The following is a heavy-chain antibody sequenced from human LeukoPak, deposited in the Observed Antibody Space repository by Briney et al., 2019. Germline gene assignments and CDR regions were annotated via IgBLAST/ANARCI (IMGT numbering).Heavy chain of an antibody. CDR3: ALGAPIPYSSSWNY. CDR1: GYTFTGYY. Sequence: ASVKVSCKASGYTFTGYYMHWVRQAPGQGLEWMGWINPNSGGTNYAQKFQGRVTMTRGTSISTAYMALSRLRSDDTAVYSCALGAPIPYSSSWNYWGQGTLVTVSS. J-gene: IGHJ4*02. D-gene: IGHD6-13*01. CDR2: INPNSGGT. V-gene: IGHV1-2*02.